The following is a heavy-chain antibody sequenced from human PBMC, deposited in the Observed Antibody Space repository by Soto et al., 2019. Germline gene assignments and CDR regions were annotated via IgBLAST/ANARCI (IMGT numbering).Heavy chain of an antibody. V-gene: IGHV1-69*14. CDR1: GGTFNTYL. CDR2: IIPAFDAT. Sequence: QVELVQSGAEVKNPGSSVKVSCKTSGGTFNTYLIDWVRQAPGQGLEWMGGIIPAFDATKYAQKFQDRVTITADKSTSTAYLELRTLTSEDTAVYYCPRGLDQPPVGLFFDTWGQGTLVTVSS. D-gene: IGHD1-26*01. J-gene: IGHJ4*02. CDR3: PRGLDQPPVGLFFDT.